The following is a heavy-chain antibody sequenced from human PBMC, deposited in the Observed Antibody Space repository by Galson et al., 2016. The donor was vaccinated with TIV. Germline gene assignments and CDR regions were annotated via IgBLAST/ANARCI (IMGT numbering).Heavy chain of an antibody. J-gene: IGHJ6*03. CDR1: GFTFDDYA. Sequence: SLRLSCAASGFTFDDYAMHWVRQTPGKGLEWVSLISWDGGNRFYADSVKGRFNISRDNSKNSLYLQMNSLRTEDTALYYCAKDIGGGNYYYYYMGVWGTGTTVTVSS. CDR3: AKDIGGGNYYYYYMGV. CDR2: ISWDGGNR. D-gene: IGHD3-16*01. V-gene: IGHV3-43D*04.